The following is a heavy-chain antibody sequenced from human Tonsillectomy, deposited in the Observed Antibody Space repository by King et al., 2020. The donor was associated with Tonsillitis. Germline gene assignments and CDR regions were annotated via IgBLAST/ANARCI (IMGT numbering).Heavy chain of an antibody. CDR3: AREAYGDYYFDY. D-gene: IGHD4-17*01. Sequence: VQLVESGGGVVQPGGSLRLSCAASGISFSSNAMHWVRQAPGKGLEWVAITSYNEINKYYADSVKGRFTISRDNSKNTLYLQMNSLITEDSAVYYCAREAYGDYYFDYWGQGTLVTVSS. CDR1: GISFSSNA. V-gene: IGHV3-30*04. CDR2: TSYNEINK. J-gene: IGHJ4*02.